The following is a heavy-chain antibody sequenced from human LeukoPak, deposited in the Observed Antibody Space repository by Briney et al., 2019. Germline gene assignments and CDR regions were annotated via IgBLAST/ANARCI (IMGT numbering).Heavy chain of an antibody. CDR3: ARQGITYSRGWYVDY. V-gene: IGHV4-59*08. D-gene: IGHD6-19*01. Sequence: SETLSLTCTVSGGSISSSYWSWIRQPPGKGLEWIGYIYYGGSTNHNPSLKSRVTISVDTSKNQFSLKLSSVTAADTAVYYCARQGITYSRGWYVDYWGQGTLVTVSS. CDR1: GGSISSSY. J-gene: IGHJ4*02. CDR2: IYYGGST.